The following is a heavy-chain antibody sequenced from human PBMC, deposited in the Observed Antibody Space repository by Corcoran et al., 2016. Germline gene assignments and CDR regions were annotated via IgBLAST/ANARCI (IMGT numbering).Heavy chain of an antibody. CDR2: IYPGDSDT. CDR1: GYSFTSYW. Sequence: EVQLVQSGAEVKKPGESLKISCKGSGYSFTSYWIGWVRQMPGKGLEWMGIIYPGDSDTRYSPSFQGQVTIPADKSISTAYLQWSSLKASDTAMYYCARRGYYDSSGYYSGHFDYWGQGTLVTVSS. D-gene: IGHD3-22*01. CDR3: ARRGYYDSSGYYSGHFDY. J-gene: IGHJ4*02. V-gene: IGHV5-51*01.